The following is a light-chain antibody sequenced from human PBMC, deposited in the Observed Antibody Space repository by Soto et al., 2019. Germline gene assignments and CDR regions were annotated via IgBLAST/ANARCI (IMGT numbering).Light chain of an antibody. J-gene: IGKJ1*01. V-gene: IGKV4-1*01. CDR2: WAS. Sequence: DIVMTQSPDSLAVSLGERATITCKSRHSGFYSPYNNNYLAWYQQKPGQPPKLLIYWASTRESGVPDRFIGSGSGKDFPLTINRRQAEDVAVYYCQQYYGISWTFGQGNKVEL. CDR1: HSGFYSPYNNNY. CDR3: QQYYGISWT.